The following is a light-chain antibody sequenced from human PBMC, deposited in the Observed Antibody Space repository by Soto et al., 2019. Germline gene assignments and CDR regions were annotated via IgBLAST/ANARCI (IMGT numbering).Light chain of an antibody. Sequence: QSVLTQPASVSGSPGQSITISCTGTSSDVGSFPYVSWYQQHPGSAPKLMIYEVSDRPSGVSDRFSGSKSGNTASLTISGLQSEDEAYYYCSSYTTTTTNVIFGGGTQLTVL. CDR1: SSDVGSFPY. V-gene: IGLV2-14*01. CDR2: EVS. CDR3: SSYTTTTTNVI. J-gene: IGLJ2*01.